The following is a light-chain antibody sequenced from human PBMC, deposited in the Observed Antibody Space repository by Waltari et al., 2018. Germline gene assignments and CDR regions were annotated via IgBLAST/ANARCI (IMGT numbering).Light chain of an antibody. J-gene: IGLJ1*01. CDR2: ENI. V-gene: IGLV1-40*01. CDR3: QSYDTGLKGYV. Sequence: QSVLTQPPSVSGAPGQRVTISCTGSRSNFGAGYDVHWYQQLPGTAPKVLIYENINRPSGVPDRFSGSKSGTSASLAITGLQAEDEADYYCQSYDTGLKGYVFGTGTKVTVL. CDR1: RSNFGAGYD.